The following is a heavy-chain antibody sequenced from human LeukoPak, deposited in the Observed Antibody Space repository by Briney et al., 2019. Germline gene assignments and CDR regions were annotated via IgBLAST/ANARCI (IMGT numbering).Heavy chain of an antibody. CDR2: INPNNGGT. CDR1: GYTFTGYY. V-gene: IGHV1-2*02. CDR3: ARDLYSSGWTDAFDI. D-gene: IGHD6-19*01. Sequence: ASAKVSCKASGYTFTGYYMHWVRQAPGQGLEWMGWINPNNGGTNYAQKFQGRVTMTRDTSISTAYMELSRLRSDDTAVYYCARDLYSSGWTDAFDIWGQGTMVTVSS. J-gene: IGHJ3*02.